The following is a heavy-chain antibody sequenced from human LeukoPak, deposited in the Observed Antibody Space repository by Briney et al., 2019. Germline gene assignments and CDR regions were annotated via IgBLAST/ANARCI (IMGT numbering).Heavy chain of an antibody. D-gene: IGHD6-13*01. CDR2: ISSSSSYI. J-gene: IGHJ4*02. CDR1: GFTFSSYS. CDR3: ARVAGYSSSWYFDY. V-gene: IGHV3-21*01. Sequence: GGSLRLSCAASGFTFSSYSMNWVRQAPGKGLEWDSSISSSSSYIYYPDSLEGRFTVSRDDAKNSLYLQMNSLRAEDTAVYYCARVAGYSSSWYFDYWGQGALVTVSS.